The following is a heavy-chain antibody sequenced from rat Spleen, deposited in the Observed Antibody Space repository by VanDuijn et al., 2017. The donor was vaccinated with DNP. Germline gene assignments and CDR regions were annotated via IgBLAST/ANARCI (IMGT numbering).Heavy chain of an antibody. V-gene: IGHV5-29*01. J-gene: IGHJ2*01. CDR1: GFPFNNYW. CDR3: ATHRGY. CDR2: IIYDGSRT. Sequence: EVELVETGGGLVQPGRSLKLSCVTSGFPFNNYWMYWIRRAPGKGLEWVATIIYDGSRTYYRDSVKGRFTISRDNPKSTLYLQMDSLRSEDTATYYCATHRGYWGQGVMVTVSS.